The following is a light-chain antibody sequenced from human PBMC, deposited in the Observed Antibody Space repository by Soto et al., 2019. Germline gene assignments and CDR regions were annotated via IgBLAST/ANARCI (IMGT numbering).Light chain of an antibody. CDR3: QQLNSYPAIT. J-gene: IGKJ5*01. V-gene: IGKV1-5*01. CDR2: AAS. CDR1: QSINNW. Sequence: DIQMTQSPSTLSASVGDRVAITCRASQSINNWLAWYQLKPGKAPKLLIYAASTLQSGVPSRFSGSGSGTEFTLTISSLQPEDFATYYCQQLNSYPAITFGQGTRLEIK.